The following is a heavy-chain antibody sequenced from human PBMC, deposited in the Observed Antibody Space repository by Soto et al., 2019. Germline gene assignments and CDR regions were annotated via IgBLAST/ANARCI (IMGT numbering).Heavy chain of an antibody. D-gene: IGHD2-2*01. J-gene: IGHJ3*02. Sequence: GGSLRLSCAASGFTVSSNYMSWVRQAPGKGLEWVSVIYSGGSTYYADSVKGRFTISRDNSKNTLYLQMNSLRAEDTAVYYCARDLRGGYCSSTSCYAWGKAPDAFDIWGQGTMVTVSS. CDR2: IYSGGST. CDR1: GFTVSSNY. CDR3: ARDLRGGYCSSTSCYAWGKAPDAFDI. V-gene: IGHV3-66*01.